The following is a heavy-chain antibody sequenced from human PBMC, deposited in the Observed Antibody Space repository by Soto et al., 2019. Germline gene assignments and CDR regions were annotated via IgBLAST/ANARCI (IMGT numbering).Heavy chain of an antibody. CDR3: ARVSPRNYGQVFDY. J-gene: IGHJ4*02. CDR1: GHTVTSYY. V-gene: IGHV1-46*04. CDR2: INPSGRST. D-gene: IGHD4-4*01. Sequence: QVQLVQSGAEVKKPGASVKVSCKASGHTVTSYYMHWVRQAPGQGLEWMGIINPSGRSTSYAQKLHGRVSMTRDTSASTVYMELSSLRSEDTAVYYCARVSPRNYGQVFDYWGQGPLVTVSS.